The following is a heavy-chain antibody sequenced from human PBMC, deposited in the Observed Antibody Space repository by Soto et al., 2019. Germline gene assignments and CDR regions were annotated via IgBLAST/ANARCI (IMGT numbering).Heavy chain of an antibody. CDR1: GLTVSSNY. V-gene: IGHV3-53*01. CDR3: ASSGSYCCGGDY. CDR2: IYSGGST. J-gene: IGHJ4*02. D-gene: IGHD1-26*01. Sequence: EVQLVESGGGLIQPGGSLRLSCAASGLTVSSNYMSWVRQAPGMGLEWVSVIYSGGSTYYADSVKDRFTISRDNSKNTLYLQMNSMRAEDTAVYYCASSGSYCCGGDYWGQGTLVTVSS.